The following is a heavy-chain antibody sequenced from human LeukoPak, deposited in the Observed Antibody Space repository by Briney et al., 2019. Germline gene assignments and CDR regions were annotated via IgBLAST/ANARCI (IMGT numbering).Heavy chain of an antibody. CDR3: ARNPGTVLSGMDY. CDR2: IYYSGST. Sequence: SETLSLTCTVSGGSTSSSSYYWGWIRQPPGKGLEWIGTIYYSGSTYYSPSLEGRVTISVDTSKNQFSLKLNSVTAADTAVYYCARNPGTVLSGMDYWGQGTLVTVSS. J-gene: IGHJ4*02. V-gene: IGHV4-39*01. D-gene: IGHD1-1*01. CDR1: GGSTSSSSYY.